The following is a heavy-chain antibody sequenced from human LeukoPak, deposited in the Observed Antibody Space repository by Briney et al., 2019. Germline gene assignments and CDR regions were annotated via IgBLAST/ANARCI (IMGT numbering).Heavy chain of an antibody. J-gene: IGHJ4*02. CDR1: GYTFTGYY. CDR2: INPNSGGT. D-gene: IGHD3-9*01. Sequence: ASVKVSCKASGYTFTGYYMHWVRQAPGQGLEWMGWINPNSGGTNYAQKFQGRVTMTRDTSISTAYMELSRLRSEDTAVYYCARGSFDWLSNFDNWGQGTLVTVSS. CDR3: ARGSFDWLSNFDN. V-gene: IGHV1-2*02.